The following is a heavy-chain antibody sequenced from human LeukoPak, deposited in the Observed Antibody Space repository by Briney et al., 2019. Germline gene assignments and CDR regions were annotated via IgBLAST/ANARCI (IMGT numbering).Heavy chain of an antibody. CDR3: AKDGAQYSSGPECDA. CDR2: ISHDGMNA. CDR1: GLHFSGTA. D-gene: IGHD6-19*01. Sequence: PGGSLSLSCAASGLHFSGTAMSWVRQAPGKRLEWVSAISHDGMNAYYADSVKGRFTISRDNSKKTVSLEMSSLTAADTGVYYCAKDGAQYSSGPECDARGQGALVTVSP. J-gene: IGHJ5*02. V-gene: IGHV3-23*01.